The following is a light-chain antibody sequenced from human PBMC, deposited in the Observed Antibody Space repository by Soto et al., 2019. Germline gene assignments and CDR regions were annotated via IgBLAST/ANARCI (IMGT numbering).Light chain of an antibody. Sequence: EIVLTQSPASLSFSPGERASLSCRASQTISTYLGWYQQKPGQAPRLLISDASNRATGIPARFSGSGSGTDFTLTISSLEPEDLGVYYCQQRVNWPITFGQGTRLEIK. V-gene: IGKV3-11*01. CDR3: QQRVNWPIT. CDR2: DAS. CDR1: QTISTY. J-gene: IGKJ5*01.